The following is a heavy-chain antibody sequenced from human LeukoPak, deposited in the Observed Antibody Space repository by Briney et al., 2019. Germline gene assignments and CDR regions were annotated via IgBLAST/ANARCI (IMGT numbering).Heavy chain of an antibody. CDR1: GYSFTGYY. D-gene: IGHD3-3*01. CDR2: INPNSGAT. Sequence: ASVKVSCKASGYSFTGYYIHWVRQAPGQGLEWMGWINPNSGATKFAQKFQGRVSMTRDTSIGTAYMELSRLRSDDTAVFYCARDGGRSGFDDWGQGTMVTVSS. CDR3: ARDGGRSGFDD. V-gene: IGHV1-2*02. J-gene: IGHJ3*01.